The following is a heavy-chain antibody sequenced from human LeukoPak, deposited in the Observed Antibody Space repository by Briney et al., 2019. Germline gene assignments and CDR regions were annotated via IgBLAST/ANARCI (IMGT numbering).Heavy chain of an antibody. CDR2: IRYDGTNK. V-gene: IGHV3-30*02. Sequence: GGSLRLSCAASGFTFSSYGMHWVRQAPGKGLEWVAFIRYDGTNKYYADSVKGRFTISRDNSKNTLYLQMNSLRAEDTAVYYCAGAGRTSSDAFDVWGQGTMVTVSS. J-gene: IGHJ3*01. D-gene: IGHD1-26*01. CDR3: AGAGRTSSDAFDV. CDR1: GFTFSSYG.